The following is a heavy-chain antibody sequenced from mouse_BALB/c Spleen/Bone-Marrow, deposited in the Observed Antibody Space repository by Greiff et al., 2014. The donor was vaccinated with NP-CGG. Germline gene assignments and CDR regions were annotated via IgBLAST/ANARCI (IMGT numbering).Heavy chain of an antibody. J-gene: IGHJ2*01. CDR2: LNPSNGHT. CDR1: GYTFTRYW. CDR3: ARMITTQGFDY. D-gene: IGHD2-4*01. V-gene: IGHV1S81*02. Sequence: VKLQESGAELLKPGTSVKLSCKASGYTFTRYWMHWVKQRPGQGLEWIGELNPSNGHTNYNGKFKNKATVTVDKSSSTAYVQLSSLTSEDSAVYYCARMITTQGFDYWGQGTTLTVSS.